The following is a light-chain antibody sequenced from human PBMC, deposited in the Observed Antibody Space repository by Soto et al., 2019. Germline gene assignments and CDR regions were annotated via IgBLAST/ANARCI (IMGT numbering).Light chain of an antibody. CDR3: QLDGSSPPWT. J-gene: IGKJ1*01. V-gene: IGKV3-20*01. Sequence: EIVLTQSPGTLPLSPEERATLSCRASQSVSSSYLAWYQQKPGQAPRLLIYGASSRATDIPDRFSGSESGTDFTLTISSLEPEDFAGYYWQLDGSSPPWTFGQGTKVEIK. CDR1: QSVSSSY. CDR2: GAS.